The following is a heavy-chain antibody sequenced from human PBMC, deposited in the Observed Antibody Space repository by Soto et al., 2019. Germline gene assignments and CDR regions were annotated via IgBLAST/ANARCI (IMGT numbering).Heavy chain of an antibody. CDR3: AKAYDILTGPNWFDP. Sequence: ESGGGVVQPGRSLRLSCAASGFTFSSYAMHWVRQAPGKGLEWVSAISGSGGSTYYADSVKGRFTISRDNSKNTLYLQMNSLRAEDTAVYYCAKAYDILTGPNWFDPWGQGTLVTVSS. D-gene: IGHD3-9*01. V-gene: IGHV3-NL1*01. J-gene: IGHJ5*02. CDR1: GFTFSSYA. CDR2: ISGSGGST.